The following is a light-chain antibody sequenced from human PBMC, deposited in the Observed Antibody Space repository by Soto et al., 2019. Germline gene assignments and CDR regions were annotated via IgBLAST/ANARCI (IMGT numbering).Light chain of an antibody. CDR2: DAS. CDR3: QHRSTWPPLT. J-gene: IGKJ4*01. CDR1: QSVSTY. Sequence: EIVLTQSPATLSLSPGERAILSCRASQSVSTYLAWYQQKPGQAPRLLIYDASNRATGIPARFSGSGSGTDFTLTISSLEPEDFAVYYCQHRSTWPPLTFGGGTKVEIK. V-gene: IGKV3-11*01.